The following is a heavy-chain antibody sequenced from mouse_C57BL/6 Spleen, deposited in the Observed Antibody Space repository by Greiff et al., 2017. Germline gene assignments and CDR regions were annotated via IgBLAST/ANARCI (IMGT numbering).Heavy chain of an antibody. J-gene: IGHJ1*03. CDR1: GYSITSGYY. CDR2: ISYDGSN. V-gene: IGHV3-6*01. CDR3: AREGGSSSYFDV. D-gene: IGHD1-1*01. Sequence: EVKLMESGPGLVKPSQSLSLTCSVTGYSITSGYYWNWIRQFPGNKLEWMCYISYDGSNNYNPSLKNRISITRGTSKNQFFLKLNSVTTEDTATYYCAREGGSSSYFDVWGTGTTVTVSS.